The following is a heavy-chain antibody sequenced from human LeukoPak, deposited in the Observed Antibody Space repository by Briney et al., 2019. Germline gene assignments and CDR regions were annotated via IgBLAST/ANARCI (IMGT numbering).Heavy chain of an antibody. J-gene: IGHJ4*02. D-gene: IGHD3-22*01. CDR3: ARAARGYLYYFDY. CDR2: IYYTGST. Sequence: SQTLSLTCTVSGGSISSGGYFRSWIRQHPGKDLEWIGYIYYTGSTYYNPSLKSRVAMSLDTSKNQFSLKLSSVTAADTAVYYCARAARGYLYYFDYWGQGTLVTVSS. V-gene: IGHV4-31*03. CDR1: GGSISSGGYF.